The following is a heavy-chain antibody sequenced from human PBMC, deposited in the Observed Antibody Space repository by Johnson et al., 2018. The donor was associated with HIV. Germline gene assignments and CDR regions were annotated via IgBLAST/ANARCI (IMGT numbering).Heavy chain of an antibody. CDR1: GFTFSSYA. J-gene: IGHJ3*02. CDR3: ANSLLLDAFNI. CDR2: ISGSGGSP. Sequence: MQLVESGGGLVQPGGSLRLSCAASGFTFSSYAMSWVRQAPGKGLEWVSAISGSGGSPSYADSVQGRFTISRDNSKNTLYLQMNSLRDEDTAVYYCANSLLLDAFNIWGQGTMVTVSS. V-gene: IGHV3-23*04.